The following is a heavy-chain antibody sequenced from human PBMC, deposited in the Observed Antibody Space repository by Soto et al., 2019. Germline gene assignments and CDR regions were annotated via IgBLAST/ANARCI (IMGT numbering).Heavy chain of an antibody. CDR2: ISGSGGST. V-gene: IGHV3-23*01. CDR1: GCTFSSYA. D-gene: IGHD6-13*01. CDR3: AKDEQQLPLGCSVP. Sequence: PGGSLRLSCAASGCTFSSYAMSWVRQAPGKGLEWVSAISGSGGSTYYADSVKGRFTISRDNSKNTLYLQMNSLRAEDTAVYYCAKDEQQLPLGCSVPRGQATLVTVSS. J-gene: IGHJ5*02.